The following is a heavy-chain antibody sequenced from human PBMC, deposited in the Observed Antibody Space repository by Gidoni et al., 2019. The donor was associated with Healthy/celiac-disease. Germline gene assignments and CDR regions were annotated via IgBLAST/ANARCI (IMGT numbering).Heavy chain of an antibody. CDR3: AKPQGGITMVRGVMTPFDY. D-gene: IGHD3-10*01. J-gene: IGHJ4*02. CDR2: ISGSGGST. V-gene: IGHV3-23*01. CDR1: GFTFSSYA. Sequence: EVQLLESGGGLVQPGGSLRLSCAASGFTFSSYAMSWVRQAPGKGREWVSAISGSGGSTYYADSVKGRFTISRDNSKNTLYLQMNSLRAEDTAVYYCAKPQGGITMVRGVMTPFDYWGQGTLVTVSS.